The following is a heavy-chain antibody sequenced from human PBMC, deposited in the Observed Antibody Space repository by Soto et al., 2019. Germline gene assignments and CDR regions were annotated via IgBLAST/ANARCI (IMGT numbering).Heavy chain of an antibody. Sequence: QVQLVQSGAEVKKPGSSVKVSCKASGGTFSRYSITWVRQAPGHGLEWIGRIIPILGIASYAQKFQGRVTITADESTRTAYTELSSLRSDDTAVYYCAREDRDRETGLVPAAIDGMDVWGQGPTVTVSS. CDR3: AREDRDRETGLVPAAIDGMDV. V-gene: IGHV1-69*08. CDR1: GGTFSRYS. J-gene: IGHJ6*02. CDR2: IIPILGIA. D-gene: IGHD2-2*01.